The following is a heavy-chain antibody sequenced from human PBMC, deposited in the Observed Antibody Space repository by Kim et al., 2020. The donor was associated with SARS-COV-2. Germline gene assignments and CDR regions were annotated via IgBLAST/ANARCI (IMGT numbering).Heavy chain of an antibody. J-gene: IGHJ4*02. CDR1: GYTLSSYV. Sequence: ASVKVSCKASGYTLSSYVMHWVRRAPGQRLEWMGWINATNGNTKYSQKFQGRVTITSDTSASTAYMELSSLTSEDTAVYYCARNGGDDFWSGYLWPYGGEGSLVTVSS. D-gene: IGHD3-3*01. CDR3: ARNGGDDFWSGYLWPY. V-gene: IGHV1-3*01. CDR2: INATNGNT.